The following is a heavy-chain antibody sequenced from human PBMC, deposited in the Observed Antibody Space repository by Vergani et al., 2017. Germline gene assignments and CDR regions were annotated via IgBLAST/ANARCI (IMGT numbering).Heavy chain of an antibody. CDR2: ISWDGGST. D-gene: IGHD6-13*01. CDR3: AKDMGIAAGGNFDY. Sequence: EVQLVESGGDVVQPGGSLRLSCAASGFTFDDYTMHWVRQAPGNGLEWVSLISWDGGSTYYADSVKGRFTISRDNSKNSLYLQMNSLRTEDTALYYCAKDMGIAAGGNFDYWGQGTLVTVSS. CDR1: GFTFDDYT. V-gene: IGHV3-43*01. J-gene: IGHJ4*02.